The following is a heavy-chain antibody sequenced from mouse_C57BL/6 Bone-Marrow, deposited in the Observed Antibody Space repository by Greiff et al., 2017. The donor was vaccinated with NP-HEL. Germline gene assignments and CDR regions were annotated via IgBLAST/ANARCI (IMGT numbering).Heavy chain of an antibody. D-gene: IGHD1-1*01. CDR3: ARNYYGSSYRDWFAY. CDR2: IWSGGST. Sequence: QVQLQQSGPGLVQPSQSLSITCTVSGFSLTSYGVHWVRQSPGKGLEWLGVIWSGGSTDYNAAFISRLSISKDNSKSQVFFKMNSLQADDTAIYYCARNYYGSSYRDWFAYWGQGTLVTVSA. J-gene: IGHJ3*01. V-gene: IGHV2-2*01. CDR1: GFSLTSYG.